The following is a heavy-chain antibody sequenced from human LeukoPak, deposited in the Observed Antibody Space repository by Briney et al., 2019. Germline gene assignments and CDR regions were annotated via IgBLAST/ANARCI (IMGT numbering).Heavy chain of an antibody. D-gene: IGHD3-22*01. CDR2: ISSSSSYI. CDR3: AREEDYYDSSGYYYPYYFDY. V-gene: IGHV3-21*01. Sequence: PGGSLRLSCAASGFTFSTYTMNWVRQAPGKGLEWVSSISSSSSYIYYADSVKGRFTISRDNAKNSLYLQMNSLRAEDTAVYYCAREEDYYDSSGYYYPYYFDYWGQGTLVTVSS. CDR1: GFTFSTYT. J-gene: IGHJ4*02.